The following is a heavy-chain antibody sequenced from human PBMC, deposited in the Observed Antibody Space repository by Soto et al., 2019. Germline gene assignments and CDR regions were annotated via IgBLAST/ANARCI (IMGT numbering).Heavy chain of an antibody. V-gene: IGHV4-39*01. CDR3: ARRKDYMDV. CDR1: GGSISSSSYY. CDR2: IYYSGST. Sequence: SETLSLTCTVSGGSISSSSYYWGWIRQPPGKGLEWIGSIYYSGSTYYNPSLKSRVTISVDTFKNQFSLKLSSVTAADTAVYYCARRKDYMDVWGKGTTVTVSS. J-gene: IGHJ6*03.